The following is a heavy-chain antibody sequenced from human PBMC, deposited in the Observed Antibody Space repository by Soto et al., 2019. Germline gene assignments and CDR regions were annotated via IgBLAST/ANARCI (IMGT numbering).Heavy chain of an antibody. Sequence: SETVSLTCIVSGVSISTSNYYWAWMRQPPGKALEWIGSIHFSESTYYNPSLWSRVTISVDTSQNQISLSMGYVTAADTAVYYCARERGSRNTNAFNIWGNGTRVPVSS. CDR1: GVSISTSNYY. V-gene: IGHV4-39*02. D-gene: IGHD3-16*01. CDR2: IHFSEST. CDR3: ARERGSRNTNAFNI. J-gene: IGHJ6*04.